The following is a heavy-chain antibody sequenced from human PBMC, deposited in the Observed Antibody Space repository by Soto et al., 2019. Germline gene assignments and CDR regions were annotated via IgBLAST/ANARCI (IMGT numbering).Heavy chain of an antibody. Sequence: EVQLLESGGGLVQPGGSLRLACEASGLIFNIRNMGWVRQAPGKGLEWVSSIVARGIKTYYADSVKGRFTISRDNSKDTIYLQMNSLRVEDTAVYYCAKDRRGPDAGTWYFDLWGRGTLVAVSS. CDR2: IVARGIKT. CDR1: GLIFNIRN. D-gene: IGHD6-13*01. CDR3: AKDRRGPDAGTWYFDL. V-gene: IGHV3-23*01. J-gene: IGHJ2*01.